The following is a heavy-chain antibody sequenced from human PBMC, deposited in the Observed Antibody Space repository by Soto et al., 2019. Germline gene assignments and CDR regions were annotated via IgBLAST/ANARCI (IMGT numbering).Heavy chain of an antibody. CDR3: ARATGYDYVWGTPPGFDY. CDR1: GFTFSSYA. V-gene: IGHV3-23*01. Sequence: GGSLRLSCAASGFTFSSYAMSWVRQAPGKGLEWVSAISGSGGSTYYADSVKGRFTISRDNSKNTLYLQMNSLRAEDTAVYYCARATGYDYVWGTPPGFDYWGQGTLVTVSS. CDR2: ISGSGGST. J-gene: IGHJ4*02. D-gene: IGHD3-16*01.